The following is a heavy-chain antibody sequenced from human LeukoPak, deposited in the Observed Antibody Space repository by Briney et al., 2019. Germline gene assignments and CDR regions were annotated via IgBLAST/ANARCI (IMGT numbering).Heavy chain of an antibody. Sequence: GGSLRLSCAASGFTFSSSYMSWVRQAPGKGLEWVSAISGSGGSTYYADSVKGRFTISRDNSKNALYLQMNSLRAEDTAVYYCAKDLRGNCGGDCPENDAFDIWGQGTMVTVSS. CDR2: ISGSGGST. CDR1: GFTFSSSY. V-gene: IGHV3-23*01. CDR3: AKDLRGNCGGDCPENDAFDI. J-gene: IGHJ3*02. D-gene: IGHD2-21*02.